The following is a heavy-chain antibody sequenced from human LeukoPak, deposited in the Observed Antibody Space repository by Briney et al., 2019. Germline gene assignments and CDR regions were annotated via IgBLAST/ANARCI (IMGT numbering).Heavy chain of an antibody. J-gene: IGHJ6*04. Sequence: PSETLSLTCAVYGGSFSGYYWSWIRQPPGKGLEWIGEINHSGSTNYNPSLKSRVTISVDTSKNQFSLKLSSVTAADTAVYYCARFVRHCSSTSCYYYGMDAWGKGTTVTVSS. D-gene: IGHD2-2*01. CDR2: INHSGST. V-gene: IGHV4-34*01. CDR1: GGSFSGYY. CDR3: ARFVRHCSSTSCYYYGMDA.